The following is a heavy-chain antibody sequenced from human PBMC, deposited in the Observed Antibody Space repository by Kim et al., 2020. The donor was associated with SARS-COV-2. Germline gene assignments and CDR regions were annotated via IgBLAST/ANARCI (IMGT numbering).Heavy chain of an antibody. CDR3: ATTAMVKPRHYYYYGMDV. CDR2: IYYSGST. Sequence: SETLSLTCTVSGGSISSYYWSWIRQPPGKGLEWIGYIYYSGSTNYNPSLKSRVTISVDTSKNQFSLKLSSVTAADTAVYYCATTAMVKPRHYYYYGMDVWGQGTTVTVSS. V-gene: IGHV4-59*13. CDR1: GGSISSYY. J-gene: IGHJ6*02. D-gene: IGHD5-18*01.